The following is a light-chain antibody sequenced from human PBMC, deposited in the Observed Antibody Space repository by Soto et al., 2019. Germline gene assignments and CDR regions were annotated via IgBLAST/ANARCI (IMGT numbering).Light chain of an antibody. Sequence: IQMTQSPSTLSASIGDTVTITCRASQSINRWLAWYQQKAGKAPKLLIYGASTLQSGVPSRFSGFGSGTEFTLTISSLQPEDFATYHCQQLQRTPFTFGPGTTVDV. CDR3: QQLQRTPFT. CDR2: GAS. V-gene: IGKV1-5*01. CDR1: QSINRW. J-gene: IGKJ3*01.